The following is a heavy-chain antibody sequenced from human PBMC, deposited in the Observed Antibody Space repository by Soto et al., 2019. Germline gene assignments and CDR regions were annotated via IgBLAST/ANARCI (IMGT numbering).Heavy chain of an antibody. CDR3: TRGREVTVTDDLVAFDI. V-gene: IGHV4-34*01. Sequence: QVQLRQWGAGLLKPSETLSLTCAVYGGSFSGYFWSWIRQPPGKGLEWIGEINHSGSTNYNPSLKSRVTISVDTSKNQFSLKLSSVTAADMARYYCTRGREVTVTDDLVAFDIWGQGTRVTVSS. J-gene: IGHJ3*02. CDR1: GGSFSGYF. D-gene: IGHD4-17*01. CDR2: INHSGST.